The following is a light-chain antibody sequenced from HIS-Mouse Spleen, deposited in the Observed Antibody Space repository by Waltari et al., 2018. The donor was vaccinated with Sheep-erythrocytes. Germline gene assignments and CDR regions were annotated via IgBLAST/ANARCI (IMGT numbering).Light chain of an antibody. J-gene: IGLJ3*02. Sequence: QSALTQPRSVSGSPGQSITISCTGTSSDGGSYHLVSWYQQHPGKDPKLMIYEGSKRTSGVSNRFSGFKAGNTAYLTISGIQAEDEADYYCCSYAGSSTWVFGGGTKLTVL. CDR1: SSDGGSYHL. CDR2: EGS. CDR3: CSYAGSSTWV. V-gene: IGLV2-23*01.